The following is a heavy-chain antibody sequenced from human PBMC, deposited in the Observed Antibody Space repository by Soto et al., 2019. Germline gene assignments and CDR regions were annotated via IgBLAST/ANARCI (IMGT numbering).Heavy chain of an antibody. CDR1: GFTFDDYA. CDR2: ISWNSGSI. CDR3: AKGDSSSPYYGMDV. V-gene: IGHV3-9*01. Sequence: EVQLVESGGGLVQPGRSLRLSCAASGFTFDDYAMHWVRQAPGKGLEWVSGISWNSGSIGYADSVKGRFTISRDNAXNSLYLQMNSLRAEDTALYYCAKGDSSSPYYGMDVWGQGTTVTVSS. J-gene: IGHJ6*02. D-gene: IGHD6-6*01.